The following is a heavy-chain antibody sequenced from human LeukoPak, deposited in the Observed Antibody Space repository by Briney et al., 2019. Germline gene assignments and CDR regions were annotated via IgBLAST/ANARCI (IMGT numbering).Heavy chain of an antibody. CDR2: IYYSGST. J-gene: IGHJ5*02. D-gene: IGHD3-10*01. Sequence: PSETLSLTCTVSGGSISSYYWSWIRQPPGKGLEWIGYIYYSGSTNYNPSLKSRVTISVDTSKNQFSLKLSSVTAADTAVYYCARRPLMARGGASRYNWFDPWGQGTLVTVSS. V-gene: IGHV4-59*01. CDR3: ARRPLMARGGASRYNWFDP. CDR1: GGSISSYY.